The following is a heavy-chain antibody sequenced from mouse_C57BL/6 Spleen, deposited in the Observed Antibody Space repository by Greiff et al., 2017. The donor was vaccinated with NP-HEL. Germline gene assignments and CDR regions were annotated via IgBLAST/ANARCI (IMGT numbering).Heavy chain of an antibody. Sequence: VKLQESGTELVKPGASVKLSCKASGYTFTSYWMHWVKQRPGQGLEWIGNINPSNGGTNYNEKFKSKATLTVDKSSSTAYMQLSSLTSEDSAVYYCAREGGFTYAMDYWGQGTSVTVSS. J-gene: IGHJ4*01. CDR3: AREGGFTYAMDY. V-gene: IGHV1-53*01. CDR2: INPSNGGT. CDR1: GYTFTSYW.